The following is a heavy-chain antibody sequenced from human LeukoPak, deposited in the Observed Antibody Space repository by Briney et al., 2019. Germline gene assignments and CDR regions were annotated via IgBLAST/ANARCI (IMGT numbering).Heavy chain of an antibody. CDR1: GGTFSSYA. CDR3: ARATDHSDSSGWDHYYYYMDV. Sequence: SVTVSCMASGGTFSSYAISWVRQAPGQGLEWMGGILPIFGTANYAQKFQGRVTITADKYTSIAYMEPSSLRSEDTAVYHCARATDHSDSSGWDHYYYYMDVWGKGTTVTVSS. J-gene: IGHJ6*03. D-gene: IGHD6-19*01. V-gene: IGHV1-69*06. CDR2: ILPIFGTA.